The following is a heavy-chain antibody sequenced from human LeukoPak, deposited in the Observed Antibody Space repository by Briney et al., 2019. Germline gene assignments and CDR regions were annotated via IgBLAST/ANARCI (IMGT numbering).Heavy chain of an antibody. CDR1: GFSFNNYW. D-gene: IGHD6-25*01. V-gene: IGHV3-7*01. Sequence: GGSLRLSCAASGFSFNNYWMSWVRQAPGKGLEWVANTKPDGSENYYVDSVRGRFTISRDNAKNLLYLQMSNLRAKDTAVYYCATDGYSSARDYWGQGTLVTVSS. J-gene: IGHJ4*02. CDR2: TKPDGSEN. CDR3: ATDGYSSARDY.